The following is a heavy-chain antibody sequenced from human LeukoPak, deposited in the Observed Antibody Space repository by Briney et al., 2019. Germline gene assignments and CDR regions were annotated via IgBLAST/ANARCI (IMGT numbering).Heavy chain of an antibody. CDR2: IWYDGSNK. V-gene: IGHV3-33*08. Sequence: PGRALRLSCAASGFTFSSYAMHWGRQAPGKGLGWVAVIWYDGSNKYYAESVKGRFTISRDNSKNTLYLQMNSLRAEDTAVYYCARDGSGSYTYPDYWGQGTLVTVSS. D-gene: IGHD3-10*01. CDR3: ARDGSGSYTYPDY. J-gene: IGHJ4*02. CDR1: GFTFSSYA.